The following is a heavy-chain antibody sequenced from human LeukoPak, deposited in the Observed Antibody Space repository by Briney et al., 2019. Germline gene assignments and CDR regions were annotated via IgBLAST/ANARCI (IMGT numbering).Heavy chain of an antibody. Sequence: PGGSLRLSCAASGFTFSNHAMSWVRQAPGKGLEWVSGINGSGGTSYYADSVKGRFTISRDNSNNTLYLQINSLRAEDTPVYYLWKDRLVHDYWGQGTLVTVSS. CDR1: GFTFSNHA. CDR3: WKDRLVHDY. D-gene: IGHD6-19*01. J-gene: IGHJ4*02. CDR2: INGSGGTS. V-gene: IGHV3-23*01.